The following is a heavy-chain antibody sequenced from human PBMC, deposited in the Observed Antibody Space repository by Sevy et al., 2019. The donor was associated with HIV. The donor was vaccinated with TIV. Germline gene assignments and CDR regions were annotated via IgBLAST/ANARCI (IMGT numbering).Heavy chain of an antibody. Sequence: SETLSLTCTVSGGSINSYFWSWIRRPPGKGLEWIGYIYYSGSTNYNPSLRSRLTISLDTFKNQFSLKLSSVTAADTAVYYCARWVAGGSGIDSWGQGTLVTVSS. J-gene: IGHJ4*02. CDR3: ARWVAGGSGIDS. CDR2: IYYSGST. CDR1: GGSINSYF. D-gene: IGHD3-10*01. V-gene: IGHV4-59*08.